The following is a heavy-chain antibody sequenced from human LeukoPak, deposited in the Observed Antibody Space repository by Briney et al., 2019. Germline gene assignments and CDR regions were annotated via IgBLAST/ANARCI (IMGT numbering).Heavy chain of an antibody. J-gene: IGHJ5*02. CDR3: ARDNSVGDNAWWFDP. D-gene: IGHD1-26*01. Sequence: ASVKVSCKAFGYTFSSYYIHWVRQGPGQGHEWMGMINPSARNVNYAHKFQGTVNMTRDMPTSTDYMELSSLRSEDTAIYYCARDNSVGDNAWWFDPWGQGTLATVSS. CDR1: GYTFSSYY. CDR2: INPSARNV. V-gene: IGHV1-46*01.